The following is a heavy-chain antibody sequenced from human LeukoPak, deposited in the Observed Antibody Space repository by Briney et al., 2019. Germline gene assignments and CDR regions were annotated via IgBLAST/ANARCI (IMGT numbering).Heavy chain of an antibody. V-gene: IGHV3-30*14. D-gene: IGHD3-22*01. Sequence: PGGSLRLSCAASGFTFSGYPIHWVRQAPGKGLEWVALISYDGNNKDYADSVKGRFTISRDNSKNTLYLQMNSLRAEDTAVYYCARDQRGRTGSIMMAVLITGFDYWGQGTLVTVSS. CDR3: ARDQRGRTGSIMMAVLITGFDY. J-gene: IGHJ4*02. CDR1: GFTFSGYP. CDR2: ISYDGNNK.